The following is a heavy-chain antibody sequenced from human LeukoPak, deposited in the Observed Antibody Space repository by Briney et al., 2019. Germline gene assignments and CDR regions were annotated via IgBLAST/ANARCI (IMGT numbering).Heavy chain of an antibody. CDR1: GYTFTGYY. CDR3: ARDSHMAEPSLGY. Sequence: ASVKVSCKASGYTFTGYYMHWVRQAPGQGLEWMGWINPNSGGTNYAQKFQGRVTMTSDTSVSTAYMELRRLRSDDTAVYYCARDSHMAEPSLGYWGQGTLVAVSS. CDR2: INPNSGGT. V-gene: IGHV1-2*02. D-gene: IGHD7-27*01. J-gene: IGHJ4*02.